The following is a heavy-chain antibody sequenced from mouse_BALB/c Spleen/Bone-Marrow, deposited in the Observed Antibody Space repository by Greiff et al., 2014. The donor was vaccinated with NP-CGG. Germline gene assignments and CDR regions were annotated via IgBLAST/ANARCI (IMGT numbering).Heavy chain of an antibody. V-gene: IGHV1-69*02. CDR3: TRYVNSHYYAMDY. CDR1: GYTFTSYW. D-gene: IGHD6-1*01. CDR2: IYPSDNYT. J-gene: IGHJ4*01. Sequence: QVQLQQSGAELVRPGASVKLSCRASGYTFTSYWINWVKQRPGQGLEWIGNIYPSDNYTNYNQRFKDKATLTVDKSSSTAYMQLSSPTSEDSAVYYCTRYVNSHYYAMDYWGQGTSVTVSS.